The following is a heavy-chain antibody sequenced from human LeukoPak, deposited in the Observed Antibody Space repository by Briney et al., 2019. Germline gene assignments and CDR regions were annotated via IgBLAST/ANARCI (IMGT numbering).Heavy chain of an antibody. V-gene: IGHV4-4*02. Sequence: SWTLSLTCAVSGGSISSSNWWSWVRQPPGKGLEWIGEIYHSGSTNYNPSLKSRVTISVDTSKNQFSLKLSSVTAADTAVYYCARGYSGSYSFLLYYYMDVWAKGTTVTVSS. J-gene: IGHJ6*03. CDR2: IYHSGST. CDR3: ARGYSGSYSFLLYYYMDV. D-gene: IGHD1-26*01. CDR1: GGSISSSNW.